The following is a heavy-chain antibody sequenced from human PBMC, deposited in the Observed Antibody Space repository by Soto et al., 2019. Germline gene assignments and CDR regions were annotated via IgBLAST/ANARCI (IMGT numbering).Heavy chain of an antibody. Sequence: QVQLVQSGAEVKKPGASVKVSCKASGYTFTSYGISWVRQAPGQGLEWMGIINPSGGSTSYAQKFQGRVTMSRDTSTSTVYMELRSLRSEETAVYYCARDLSYRPTPARKNGMDVWGQGTTVTVSS. V-gene: IGHV1-46*01. CDR2: INPSGGST. J-gene: IGHJ6*02. D-gene: IGHD4-4*01. CDR3: ARDLSYRPTPARKNGMDV. CDR1: GYTFTSYG.